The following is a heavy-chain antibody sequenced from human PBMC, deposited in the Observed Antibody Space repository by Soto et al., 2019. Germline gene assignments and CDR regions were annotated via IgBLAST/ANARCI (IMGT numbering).Heavy chain of an antibody. V-gene: IGHV4-34*01. D-gene: IGHD2-2*01. CDR2: INHSGST. Sequence: PETLSLTCAVYGGSFSGYYWSWIRQPPGKGLEWIGEINHSGSTNYNPSLKSRVTISVDTSKNQFSLKLSSVTAADTAVYYCARGGYCSSTSCFDYWGQGTLVTVSS. J-gene: IGHJ4*02. CDR1: GGSFSGYY. CDR3: ARGGYCSSTSCFDY.